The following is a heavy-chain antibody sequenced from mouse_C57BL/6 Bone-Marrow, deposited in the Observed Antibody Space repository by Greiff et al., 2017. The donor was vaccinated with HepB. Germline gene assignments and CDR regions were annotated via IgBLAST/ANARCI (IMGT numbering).Heavy chain of an antibody. CDR1: GYTFTDYY. D-gene: IGHD1-1*01. CDR2: IYPGSGNT. CDR3: ARGGGLGITTVVATGDY. Sequence: QVHVKQSGAELVRPGASVKLSCKASGYTFTDYYINWVKQRPGQGLEWIARIYPGSGNTYYNEKFKGKATLTAEKSSSTAYMQLSSLTSEDSAVYFLARGGGLGITTVVATGDYWGQGTTLTGSS. V-gene: IGHV1-76*01. J-gene: IGHJ2*01.